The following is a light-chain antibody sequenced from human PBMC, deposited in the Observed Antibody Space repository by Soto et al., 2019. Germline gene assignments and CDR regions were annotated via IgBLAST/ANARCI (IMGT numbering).Light chain of an antibody. Sequence: EIVMTQSPANLSVSPGERATLSCRASQSVSNNLAWYQQKPGQAPRLLMYGASTRPTGIPARFSGSGSGTEFSLLISSLLSDDFAVYYYRQHDNWPPWTFGQGTKVEVK. CDR2: GAS. CDR3: RQHDNWPPWT. J-gene: IGKJ1*01. V-gene: IGKV3-15*01. CDR1: QSVSNN.